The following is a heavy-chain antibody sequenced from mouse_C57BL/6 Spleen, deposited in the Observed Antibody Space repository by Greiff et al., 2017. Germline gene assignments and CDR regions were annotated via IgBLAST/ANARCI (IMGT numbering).Heavy chain of an antibody. J-gene: IGHJ2*01. CDR3: ARRNYDFFFDY. D-gene: IGHD2-1*01. Sequence: EVQLVESGGGLVKPGGSLKLSCAASGFTFSSYAMSWVRQTPEKRLEWVATISDGGSYTYYPDNVKGRFTISRDNAKNNLYLQMSHLKSEDTAMYCCARRNYDFFFDYGGQGTTLTVSS. CDR1: GFTFSSYA. CDR2: ISDGGSYT. V-gene: IGHV5-4*01.